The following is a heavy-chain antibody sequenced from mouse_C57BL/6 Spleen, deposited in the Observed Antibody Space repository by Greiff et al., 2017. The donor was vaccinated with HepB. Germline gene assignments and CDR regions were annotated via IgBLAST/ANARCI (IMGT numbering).Heavy chain of an antibody. V-gene: IGHV10-1*01. Sequence: EVKLMESGGGLVQPKGSLKLSCAASGFSFNTYAMNWVRQAPGKGLEWVARIRSKSNNYATYYADSVKDRFTISRDDSESMLYLQMNNLKTEDTAMYYCVRHRNYYYAMDYWGQGTSVTVSS. CDR3: VRHRNYYYAMDY. J-gene: IGHJ4*01. CDR2: IRSKSNNYAT. CDR1: GFSFNTYA.